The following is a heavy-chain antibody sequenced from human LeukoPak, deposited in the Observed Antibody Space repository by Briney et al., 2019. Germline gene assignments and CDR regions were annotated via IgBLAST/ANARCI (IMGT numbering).Heavy chain of an antibody. CDR2: IGTAGEI. CDR3: AASDGDQQLAL. J-gene: IGHJ4*02. CDR1: GFTFRSYD. D-gene: IGHD6-13*01. Sequence: GGSLRLSCAASGFTFRSYDMHWVRQATGKGLEWVSGIGTAGEIYYPGSVKGRFTISRDNSKNSLYVQMNSLTSDDTAFYYCAASDGDQQLALWGQGTLVTVSS. V-gene: IGHV3-13*01.